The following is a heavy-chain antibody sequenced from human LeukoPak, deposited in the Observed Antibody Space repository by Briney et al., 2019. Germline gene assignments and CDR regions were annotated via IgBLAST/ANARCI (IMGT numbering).Heavy chain of an antibody. V-gene: IGHV3-23*01. CDR3: AKDPNGDYVGAFDS. Sequence: GGSLRLSCTPSTFAINIYAMTWVRQAPGKGLEWVSSITVNGGDIYYADSVRGRFTISRDNSKNTLYLQMNSLRAEDTAVCYCAKDPNGDYVGAFDSWDQGTMVTVSS. D-gene: IGHD4-17*01. CDR2: ITVNGGDI. J-gene: IGHJ3*02. CDR1: TFAINIYA.